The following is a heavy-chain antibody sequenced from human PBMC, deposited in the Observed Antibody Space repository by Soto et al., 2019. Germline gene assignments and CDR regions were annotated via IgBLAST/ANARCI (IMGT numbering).Heavy chain of an antibody. V-gene: IGHV1-69*13. CDR2: IIPIFGTA. J-gene: IGHJ6*02. D-gene: IGHD2-15*01. CDR1: GGTFSSYA. Sequence: ASVKVSCKASGGTFSSYAISWVRQAPGQGLEWVGGIIPIFGTANYAQKFQGRVTITADESTSTAYMELSSLRSEDTAVYYCARHLVVVAATDYYYGMDVWGQGTTVTVSS. CDR3: ARHLVVVAATDYYYGMDV.